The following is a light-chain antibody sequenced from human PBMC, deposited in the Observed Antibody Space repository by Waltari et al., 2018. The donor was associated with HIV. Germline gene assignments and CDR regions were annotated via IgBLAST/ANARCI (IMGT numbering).Light chain of an antibody. V-gene: IGLV1-44*01. J-gene: IGLJ2*01. CDR1: SSNRGSNA. CDR3: ASWDDSLKVVV. CDR2: GND. Sequence: QSVLTQPPSAFGSPGPRLTISCSGSSSNRGSNAVNWYQHLPGTAPTLLIFGNDQRPSGVPARFSGSKSGTSASLAISGLRSEDEGEYYCASWDDSLKVVVFGGGTKLTV.